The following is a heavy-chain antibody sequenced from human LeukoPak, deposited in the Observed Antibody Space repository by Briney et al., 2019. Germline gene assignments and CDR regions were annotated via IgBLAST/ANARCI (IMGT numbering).Heavy chain of an antibody. CDR3: ARGALDAATPFDS. D-gene: IGHD2-15*01. CDR2: ISSSGSYI. CDR1: GFTLSSYS. Sequence: GGSLRLSCAASGFTLSSYSMNWVRQAPGKGLEWVSSISSSGSYIYYADSLKGRFTISRDKAQKSVYLQMNSLRAEDTTVYYCARGALDAATPFDSWGEGTLVTVSS. J-gene: IGHJ5*01. V-gene: IGHV3-21*01.